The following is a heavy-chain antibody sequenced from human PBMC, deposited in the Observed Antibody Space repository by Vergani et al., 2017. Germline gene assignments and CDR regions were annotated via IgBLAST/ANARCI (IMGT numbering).Heavy chain of an antibody. CDR1: GFTFSSYA. Sequence: EVQLLESGGGLVQPGGSLRLSCAASGFTFSSYAMSWVRQAPGKGLEWVSAMSGSGGRTYYADSVKGRFTNSRDNSKNTLYLQMNSLRAEDTAVYYCAKSGIVVPAAITGIRAYYYYYMDVWGKGTTVTVSS. J-gene: IGHJ6*03. CDR3: AKSGIVVPAAITGIRAYYYYYMDV. D-gene: IGHD2-2*01. CDR2: MSGSGGRT. V-gene: IGHV3-23*01.